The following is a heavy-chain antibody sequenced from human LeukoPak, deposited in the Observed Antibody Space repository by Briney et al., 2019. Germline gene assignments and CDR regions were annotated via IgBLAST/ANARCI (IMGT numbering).Heavy chain of an antibody. J-gene: IGHJ4*02. CDR3: ATMGTPGFDY. Sequence: ASVKVCGKASAYTFTADYIHWVRQAPRQGLEWMGWINPNSGGTNSAQKFQGRVTMTRDTSISTAYMELSRLRSDDTAMYYCATMGTPGFDYWGQGTLVTVPS. CDR2: INPNSGGT. V-gene: IGHV1-2*02. CDR1: AYTFTADY. D-gene: IGHD1-14*01.